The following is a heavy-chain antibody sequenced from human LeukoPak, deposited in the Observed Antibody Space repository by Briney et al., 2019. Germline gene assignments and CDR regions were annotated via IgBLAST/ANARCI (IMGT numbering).Heavy chain of an antibody. CDR1: GDSISYYY. J-gene: IGHJ4*02. V-gene: IGHV4-34*01. D-gene: IGHD3-10*01. CDR3: ARHYYGSGSYNY. Sequence: PSETLSLTCSVSGDSISYYYWTWIRQPPGKGLEWIGEINHSGSTNYNPSLKSRVTIPVDTSKNQFSLKLSSVTAADTAVYYCARHYYGSGSYNYWGQGTLVTVSS. CDR2: INHSGST.